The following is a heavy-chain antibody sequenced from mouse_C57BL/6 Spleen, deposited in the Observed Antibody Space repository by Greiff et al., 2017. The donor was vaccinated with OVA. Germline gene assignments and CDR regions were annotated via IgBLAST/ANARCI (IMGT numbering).Heavy chain of an antibody. CDR3: ARDRTGTEYFDV. D-gene: IGHD4-1*01. CDR2: ISDGGSYT. V-gene: IGHV5-4*01. CDR1: GFTFSSYA. J-gene: IGHJ1*03. Sequence: EVQGVESGGGLVKPGGSLKLSCAASGFTFSSYAMSWVRQTPEKRLEWVATISDGGSYTYYPDNVKGRFTISRDNAKNNLYLQMSHLKSEDTAMYYCARDRTGTEYFDVWGTGTTVTVSS.